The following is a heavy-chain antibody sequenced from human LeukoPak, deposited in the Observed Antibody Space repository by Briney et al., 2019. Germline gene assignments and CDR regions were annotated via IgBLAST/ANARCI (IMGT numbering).Heavy chain of an antibody. Sequence: PSETPSLTCTVSGGSISSYYWSWIRQPPGKGLEWIGYIYYSGSTNYNPSLKSRVTISVDTSKNQFSLKLSSVTAADTAVYYCARVTQLYDSSGYYSFLDYWGQGTLVTVSS. J-gene: IGHJ4*02. D-gene: IGHD3-22*01. CDR2: IYYSGST. CDR1: GGSISSYY. CDR3: ARVTQLYDSSGYYSFLDY. V-gene: IGHV4-59*01.